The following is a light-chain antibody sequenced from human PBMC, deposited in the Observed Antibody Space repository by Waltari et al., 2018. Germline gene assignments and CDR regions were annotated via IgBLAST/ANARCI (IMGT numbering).Light chain of an antibody. J-gene: IGLJ3*02. CDR2: NTN. Sequence: QTVVTQEPSSSVSPGGTVTLTCGLTSGSVSTDSSPSWYPQTPGQTPRTLIYNTNTRSSGVPDRFSGSILGNKAALTITGAQADDESDYYCVLYMGSGVWVFGGGTKLTVL. V-gene: IGLV8-61*01. CDR3: VLYMGSGVWV. CDR1: SGSVSTDSS.